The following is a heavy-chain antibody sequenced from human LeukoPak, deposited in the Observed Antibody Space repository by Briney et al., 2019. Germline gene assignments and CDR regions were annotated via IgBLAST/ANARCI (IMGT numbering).Heavy chain of an antibody. CDR3: ARGIGGSYQACCYYMDV. D-gene: IGHD1-26*01. V-gene: IGHV1-69*06. Sequence: SVKVSCKASGGTFSSYAISWVRQAPGQGLEWMGGIIPIFGTANYAQKFQGRVTITADKSTSTAYMELSSLRSDDTAVYYCARGIGGSYQACCYYMDVWGKGTTVTVSS. CDR1: GGTFSSYA. J-gene: IGHJ6*03. CDR2: IIPIFGTA.